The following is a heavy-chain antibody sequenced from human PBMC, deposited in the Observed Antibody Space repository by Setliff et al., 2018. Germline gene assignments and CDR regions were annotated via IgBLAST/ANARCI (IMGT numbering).Heavy chain of an antibody. J-gene: IGHJ4*02. CDR2: IKQDGSEK. Sequence: GGSLRLSCAASGFTFRSYAMSWVRQAPGKVLEWVANIKQDGSEKYYVDSVKGRFTISRDNAKNSLYLQMNSLRAEDTAVYYCARDGGEYWGQGTLVTVSS. CDR1: GFTFRSYA. CDR3: ARDGGEY. V-gene: IGHV3-7*01. D-gene: IGHD3-16*01.